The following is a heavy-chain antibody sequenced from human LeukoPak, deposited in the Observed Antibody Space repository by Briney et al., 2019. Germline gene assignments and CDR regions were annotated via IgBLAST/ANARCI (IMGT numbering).Heavy chain of an antibody. J-gene: IGHJ3*01. CDR1: GFTFSDHF. D-gene: IGHD3-10*01. V-gene: IGHV3-72*01. CDR3: ARQRGCASGSYYICAFDV. Sequence: PGGSLRLSCAASGFTFSDHFMDWVRQAPGKGLEWVGRTRNKVNDYLTEYAASVKGRFTISRDDSKNSLYLQLNSLKTEDTAVYYCARQRGCASGSYYICAFDVWGQGTMVTVSS. CDR2: TRNKVNDYLT.